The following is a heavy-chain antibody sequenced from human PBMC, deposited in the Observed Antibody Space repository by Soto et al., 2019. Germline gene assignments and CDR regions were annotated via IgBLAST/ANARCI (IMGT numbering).Heavy chain of an antibody. CDR3: ARDRPGIPPSFTFDY. J-gene: IGHJ4*02. D-gene: IGHD3-10*01. V-gene: IGHV4-31*03. Sequence: KPSETLSLTCTVSGGSISSGGYYWSWIRQHPGKGLEWIGYIYYSGSTYYNPSLKSRVTISVDTSKNQFSLKLSSVTAADTAVYYCARDRPGIPPSFTFDYWGQGTLVTVSS. CDR2: IYYSGST. CDR1: GGSISSGGYY.